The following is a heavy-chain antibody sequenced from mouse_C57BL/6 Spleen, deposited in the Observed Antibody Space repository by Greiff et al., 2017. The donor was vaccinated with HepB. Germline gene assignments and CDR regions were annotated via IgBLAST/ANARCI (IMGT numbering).Heavy chain of an antibody. D-gene: IGHD2-3*01. CDR3: ALGEGYYPYFSY. CDR2: IHPSDSDT. J-gene: IGHJ2*01. Sequence: VQLQQPGAELVKPGASVKVSCKASGYTFTSYWMHWVKQRPGQGLEWIGRIHPSDSDTNYNQKFKGKATLTVDKSSSTAYMQLSSLTSADSAVYYCALGEGYYPYFSYWGQGTTLTVSS. V-gene: IGHV1-74*01. CDR1: GYTFTSYW.